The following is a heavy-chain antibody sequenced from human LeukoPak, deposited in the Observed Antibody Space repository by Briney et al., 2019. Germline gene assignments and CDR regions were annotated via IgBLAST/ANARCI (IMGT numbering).Heavy chain of an antibody. Sequence: PGGSLRLSCAASELTLSGYWMHWVRQAPGKGLVWVSRISPDGSTTNYADSVRGRFTIFRDNAKNTLYLQMSSLRADDTAVYYCARASANNYGLFDYWGQGTLVTVSS. CDR2: ISPDGSTT. D-gene: IGHD5-18*01. CDR3: ARASANNYGLFDY. CDR1: ELTLSGYW. J-gene: IGHJ4*02. V-gene: IGHV3-74*01.